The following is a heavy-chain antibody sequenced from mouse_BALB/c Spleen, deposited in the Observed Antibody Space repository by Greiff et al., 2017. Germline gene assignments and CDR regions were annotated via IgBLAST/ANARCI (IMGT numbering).Heavy chain of an antibody. CDR2: ISDGGSYT. V-gene: IGHV5-4*02. Sequence: EVMLVESGGGLVKPGGSLKLSCAASGFTFSDYYMYWVRQTPEKRREWVATISDGGSYTYYPDSVKGRFTISRDNAKNNLYLQMSGLKSEDTAMYGCARGRVYDSDYALGYRGQGTSVTVSS. D-gene: IGHD2-12*01. J-gene: IGHJ4*01. CDR1: GFTFSDYY. CDR3: ARGRVYDSDYALGY.